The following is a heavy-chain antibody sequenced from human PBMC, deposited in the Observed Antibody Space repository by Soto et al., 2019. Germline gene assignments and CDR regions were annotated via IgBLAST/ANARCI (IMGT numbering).Heavy chain of an antibody. CDR1: GFTLDDYA. CDR2: ISRNGGDR. J-gene: IGHJ4*02. V-gene: IGHV3-9*01. CDR3: ATRGTWFQFDN. D-gene: IGHD6-13*01. Sequence: QSGGSLRLSCAASGFTLDDYAMQWVRQAAGNGLEWVSGISRNGGDRVYADSVKGRFTISRDNAENSLHLQMNSVRPDDTALYYCATRGTWFQFDNWGQGTLVAVSA.